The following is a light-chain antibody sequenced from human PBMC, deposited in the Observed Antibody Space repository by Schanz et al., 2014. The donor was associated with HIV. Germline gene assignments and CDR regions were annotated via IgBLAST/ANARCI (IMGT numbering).Light chain of an antibody. J-gene: IGKJ2*01. CDR1: QTIGSF. V-gene: IGKV1-5*03. Sequence: DIQMTQSPSTVSASVGDRVTITCRASQTIGSFLAWYQQKPGRAPKLLIYQASTLQTGVPSRFSGSGSGTSFTLTITSLQPDDFATYYCQQCVTYPYTFGQGTTLDIK. CDR3: QQCVTYPYT. CDR2: QAS.